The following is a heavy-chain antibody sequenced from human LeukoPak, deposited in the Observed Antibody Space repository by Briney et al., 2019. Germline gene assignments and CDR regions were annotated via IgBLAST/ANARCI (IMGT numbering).Heavy chain of an antibody. V-gene: IGHV3-30*02. CDR1: GVTFSSYG. CDR3: AKPGGGSSIGY. CDR2: VWYDETNK. D-gene: IGHD6-6*01. Sequence: PGGSLRLSCAPSGVTFSSYGMHCVPQAPDKGLEWVAFVWYDETNKYYADSVKGRFTISRDNSKNTLYLQMNSLRADDTAVYYCAKPGGGSSIGYWGQGTPFTVFS. J-gene: IGHJ4*02.